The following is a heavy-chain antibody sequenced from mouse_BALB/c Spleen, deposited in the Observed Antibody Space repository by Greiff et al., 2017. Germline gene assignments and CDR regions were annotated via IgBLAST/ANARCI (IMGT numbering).Heavy chain of an antibody. CDR1: GFTFSDYY. Sequence: EVMLVESGGGLVKPGGSLKLSCAASGFTFSDYYMYWVRQTPGKRLEWVATISDGGSYTYYPDSVKGRFTISRDNTKNNLYLQMSSLKSEDTAMYYCARALYDYDLYYAMDYWGQGTSVTVSS. CDR2: ISDGGSYT. CDR3: ARALYDYDLYYAMDY. V-gene: IGHV5-4*02. D-gene: IGHD2-4*01. J-gene: IGHJ4*01.